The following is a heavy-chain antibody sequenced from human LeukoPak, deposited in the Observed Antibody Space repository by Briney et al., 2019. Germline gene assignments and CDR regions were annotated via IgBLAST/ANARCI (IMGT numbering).Heavy chain of an antibody. Sequence: PSETLSLTCAVYGGSFSGYYWSWIRQPPGKGLEWIGYIYYSGSTYYNPSLKSRVTISVDTSKNQFSLKLSSVTAADTAVYYCARRAYCSSTSCYAYYYGMDVWGQGTTVTVSS. CDR1: GGSFSGYY. D-gene: IGHD2-2*01. V-gene: IGHV4-34*09. CDR3: ARRAYCSSTSCYAYYYGMDV. CDR2: IYYSGST. J-gene: IGHJ6*02.